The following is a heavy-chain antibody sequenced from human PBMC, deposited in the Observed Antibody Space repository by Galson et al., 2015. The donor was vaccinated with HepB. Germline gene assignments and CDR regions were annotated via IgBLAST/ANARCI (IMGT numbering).Heavy chain of an antibody. V-gene: IGHV6-1*01. CDR1: GDSVSSNSAA. Sequence: CAISGDSVSSNSAAWNWIRQSPSRGLEWLGRTFYRSKWYNDYAVSVKSRISINPDTSKNQFSLQLKSVTPEDTGVYYCARNLGSARPFEYWGQGTLVTVSP. J-gene: IGHJ4*02. D-gene: IGHD6-6*01. CDR3: ARNLGSARPFEY. CDR2: TFYRSKWYN.